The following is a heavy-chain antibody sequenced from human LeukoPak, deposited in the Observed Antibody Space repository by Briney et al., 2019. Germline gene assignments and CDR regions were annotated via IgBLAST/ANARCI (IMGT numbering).Heavy chain of an antibody. CDR1: GGSVSNGNYY. CDR2: IYYTGST. CDR3: ARSQNYYGSGDY. Sequence: PSETLSLTCTVSGGSVSNGNYYWSWLQQPPGKALEWIGYIYYTGSTNYNPSLEGRVTISVDTSKNQFSVKLSSVTAADTAVYYCARSQNYYGSGDYWSQGTLVTVSS. D-gene: IGHD3-10*01. J-gene: IGHJ4*02. V-gene: IGHV4-61*01.